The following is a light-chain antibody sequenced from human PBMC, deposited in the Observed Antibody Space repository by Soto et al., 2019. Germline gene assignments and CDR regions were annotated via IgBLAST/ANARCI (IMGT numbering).Light chain of an antibody. CDR3: RQYDXYPLT. V-gene: IGKV1-5*01. CDR1: QSISGW. Sequence: DIQRTQSPSTLSASVGDRVTITCRASQSISGWLAWYQQQPGKAPKLLIHDAANLERGVPSRFSGSGSGTEFTLTISNLQPDDFAAYYCRQYDXYPLTFGGGXKVDIK. CDR2: DAA. J-gene: IGKJ4*01.